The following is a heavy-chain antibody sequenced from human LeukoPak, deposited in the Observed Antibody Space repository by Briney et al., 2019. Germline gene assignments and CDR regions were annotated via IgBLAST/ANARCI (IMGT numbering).Heavy chain of an antibody. V-gene: IGHV4-59*01. CDR2: SFYSVST. CDR3: ARGRSGKYYFDY. CDR1: GGSISSYY. J-gene: IGHJ4*02. D-gene: IGHD1-26*01. Sequence: PSETLSLTCTVSGGSISSYYWSWIRQPPGKGLEWIGYSFYSVSTNYNPSLKSRVTISVDTSKNQFSLKLSSVTAADTAVYYCARGRSGKYYFDYWGQGTLVTVSS.